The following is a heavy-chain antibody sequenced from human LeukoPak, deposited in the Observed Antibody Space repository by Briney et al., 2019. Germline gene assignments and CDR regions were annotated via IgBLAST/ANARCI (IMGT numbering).Heavy chain of an antibody. D-gene: IGHD6-13*01. J-gene: IGHJ4*02. Sequence: GASVKVSRKASGYTFTGYYMHWVRQAPGQGLEWMGWINPNSGGTNYAQKFQGRVTMTRDTSISTAYMELSRLRSDDTAVYYCARAGYSSSWASFDYWGQGTLVTVSS. V-gene: IGHV1-2*02. CDR2: INPNSGGT. CDR3: ARAGYSSSWASFDY. CDR1: GYTFTGYY.